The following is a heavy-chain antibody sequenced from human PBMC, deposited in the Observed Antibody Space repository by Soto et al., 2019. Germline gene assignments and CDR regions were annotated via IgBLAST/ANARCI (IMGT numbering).Heavy chain of an antibody. CDR2: ISSSSGGTI. Sequence: QVQLVESGGGLVKPGGSLRLSCAASGFTFSDYYMNWVRQAPGKGLEWVSYISSSSGGTIYYADSVKGRFTISRDNAKNSLHMQMNSLRAEDTAVYYGAREQERRGERSGYYVPDAVDIWGQGTMVTVSS. V-gene: IGHV3-11*01. J-gene: IGHJ3*02. CDR1: GFTFSDYY. CDR3: AREQERRGERSGYYVPDAVDI. D-gene: IGHD3-3*01.